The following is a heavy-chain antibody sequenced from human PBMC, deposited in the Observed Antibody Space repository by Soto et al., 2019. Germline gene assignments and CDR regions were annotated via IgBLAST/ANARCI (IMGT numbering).Heavy chain of an antibody. J-gene: IGHJ4*02. CDR1: GFTFTTYA. V-gene: IGHV3-23*01. CDR3: AKANRGYDTFDY. D-gene: IGHD5-12*01. Sequence: GGSLRLSCGASGFTFTTYAMSWVRQAPGKGLEWVSVISGSGGSTYYADSVKGRFTISRDNSKNTLYLQMNSLRAEDTAVYHCAKANRGYDTFDYWGQGTLVTVSS. CDR2: ISGSGGST.